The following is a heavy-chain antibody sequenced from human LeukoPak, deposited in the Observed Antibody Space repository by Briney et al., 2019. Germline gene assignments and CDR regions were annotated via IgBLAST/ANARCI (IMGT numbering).Heavy chain of an antibody. Sequence: PGGSLRLSCAASGFTFSSNAMSWVRQAPGKGLEWVSAISGSGGSTYYADSVKGRFTISRDNSKNTLYLQMNSLRAEDTAVYYCATHYDFWSGSSHFGYWGQGTLVTVSS. CDR2: ISGSGGST. V-gene: IGHV3-23*01. CDR3: ATHYDFWSGSSHFGY. D-gene: IGHD3-3*01. CDR1: GFTFSSNA. J-gene: IGHJ4*02.